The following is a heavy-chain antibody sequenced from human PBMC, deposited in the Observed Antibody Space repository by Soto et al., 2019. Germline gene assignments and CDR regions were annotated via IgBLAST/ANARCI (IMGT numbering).Heavy chain of an antibody. CDR2: IYYSGST. J-gene: IGHJ5*02. CDR3: ARALTTVTLFDP. D-gene: IGHD4-17*01. V-gene: IGHV4-31*03. CDR1: GGSISSGGYY. Sequence: QVQLQESGPGLVKPSQTLSLTCTVSGGSISSGGYYWSWIRQHPGKGLEWIGYIYYSGSTHYNPSIKSRVTRTVDTSKTQFSLKLSSVTAADTAVYYCARALTTVTLFDPWGQGPLVTVSS.